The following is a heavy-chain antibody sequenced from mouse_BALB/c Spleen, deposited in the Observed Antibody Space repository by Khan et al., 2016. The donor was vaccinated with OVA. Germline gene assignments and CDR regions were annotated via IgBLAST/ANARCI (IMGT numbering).Heavy chain of an antibody. CDR1: GFTFSSYG. V-gene: IGHV5-6*01. Sequence: EVQLVESGGDLVKPGGSLNLSCEASGFTFSSYGMSWLRQTPDKRLEWVATISTGGSYTYFPDSVKGRLTISRDNAKNTLYLQMSSLKSEKTASYYCDGHRFTTPAAWVAYWGQGTLVTVFA. J-gene: IGHJ3*01. CDR2: ISTGGSYT. D-gene: IGHD1-1*01. CDR3: DGHRFTTPAAWVAY.